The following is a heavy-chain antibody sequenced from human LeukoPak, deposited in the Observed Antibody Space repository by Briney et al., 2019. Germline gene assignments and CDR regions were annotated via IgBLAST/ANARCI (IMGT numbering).Heavy chain of an antibody. CDR2: IYYSGST. D-gene: IGHD3-16*01. J-gene: IGHJ6*03. CDR3: ARDLYVYMDV. V-gene: IGHV4-59*01. CDR1: GGSISSYY. Sequence: SETLSLTCTVSGGSISSYYWSWIRQPPGKGLEWIGYIYYSGSTNYNPSLKSRVTISVDTSKNQFSLKLSSVTAADTAVYYCARDLYVYMDVWGKGTRVTVSS.